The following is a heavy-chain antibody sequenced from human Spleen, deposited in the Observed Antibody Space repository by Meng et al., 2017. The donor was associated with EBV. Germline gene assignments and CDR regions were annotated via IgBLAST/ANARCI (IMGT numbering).Heavy chain of an antibody. CDR2: VHYTGST. Sequence: QVQLQQSGPGLVKPSKTPSLTCAVPGDSISSFYYWGWIRQPPGRGLEWIGSVHYTGSTYYSPSLKSRVTVSVDTSKNQFSLRLTSVTAADTAVYYCARPFPSWQSPRLDPFGAWGQGTMVTVSA. D-gene: IGHD6-19*01. J-gene: IGHJ5*02. CDR3: ARPFPSWQSPRLDPFGA. CDR1: GDSISSFYY. V-gene: IGHV4-38-2*01.